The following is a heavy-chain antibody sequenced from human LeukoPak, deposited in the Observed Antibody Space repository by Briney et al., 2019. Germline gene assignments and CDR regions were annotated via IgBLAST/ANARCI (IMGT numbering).Heavy chain of an antibody. V-gene: IGHV4-59*06. Sequence: NPSETLSLTCTVSGGSISSYYWSWIRQFPGKGLEWIGYIYYSGSTHYNPSLKSRVTISVDTSKNQFSLKLTSVTAADTGFYYCARGAYSYVGYFDYWGRGTLVTVSS. CDR3: ARGAYSYVGYFDY. J-gene: IGHJ4*02. CDR1: GGSISSYY. D-gene: IGHD5-18*01. CDR2: IYYSGST.